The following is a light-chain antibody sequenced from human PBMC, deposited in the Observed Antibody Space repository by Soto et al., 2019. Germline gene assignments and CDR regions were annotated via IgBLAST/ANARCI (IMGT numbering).Light chain of an antibody. CDR3: QQYGSSPT. J-gene: IGKJ4*01. V-gene: IGKV3-20*01. CDR2: GAS. CDR1: PSVSTSY. Sequence: EILLTHSQGLMSLSPGEIATLSCSAHPSVSTSYLAWYQQKRGQAPRLLVYGASSRATGIPDRFSGSGSGTDFSLTISRLEPADSAVYYCQQYGSSPTFGGGTKVDIK.